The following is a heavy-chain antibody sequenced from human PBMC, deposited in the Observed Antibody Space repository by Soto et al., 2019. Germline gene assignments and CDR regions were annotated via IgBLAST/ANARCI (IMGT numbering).Heavy chain of an antibody. CDR2: ISYDGSNK. CDR1: GLTFSSYG. Sequence: YLLDSYAASGLTFSSYGMHGVRQAPGKGLEWVAVISYDGSNKYCADSVKGRFTISRDNSKNTLYLQMNSLRAEDTAVYYCAKLFRSVLFLEWLPNYFDVWGPGPLLT. CDR3: AKLFRSVLFLEWLPNYFDV. V-gene: IGHV3-30*18. J-gene: IGHJ4*02. D-gene: IGHD3-3*01.